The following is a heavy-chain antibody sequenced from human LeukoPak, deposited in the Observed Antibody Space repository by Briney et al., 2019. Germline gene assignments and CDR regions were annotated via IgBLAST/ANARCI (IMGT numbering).Heavy chain of an antibody. CDR2: IYYSGST. V-gene: IGHV4-39*01. J-gene: IGHJ4*02. D-gene: IGHD5-18*01. CDR1: GGSIISSSYY. Sequence: SETLSLTCTVSGGSIISSSYYWGWIRQPPGKGLEWIGSIYYSGSTYYNPSLKRRVTISVDTSKNQFSLKLSSVTAADTAVYNCARGFPVTRGYSYGPIDYWGQGTLVTVSS. CDR3: ARGFPVTRGYSYGPIDY.